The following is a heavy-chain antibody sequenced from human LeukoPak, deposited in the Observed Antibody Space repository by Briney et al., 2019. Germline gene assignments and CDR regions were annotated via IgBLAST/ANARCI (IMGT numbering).Heavy chain of an antibody. Sequence: GGSLRLSCAASGFTFSNYAMHWVRQAPGEGLEWVAVISRDGTDKYYADSVKGRLTISRDNSQSTLYLHMNSLSTEDTAHYYCARAIRAPGTPENAFDIWGQGTMVTVSS. CDR1: GFTFSNYA. D-gene: IGHD6-13*01. CDR2: ISRDGTDK. V-gene: IGHV3-30*04. CDR3: ARAIRAPGTPENAFDI. J-gene: IGHJ3*02.